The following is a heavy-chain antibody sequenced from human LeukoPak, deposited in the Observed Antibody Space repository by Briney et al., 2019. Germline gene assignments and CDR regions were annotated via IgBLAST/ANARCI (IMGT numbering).Heavy chain of an antibody. Sequence: GGSLRLSCAASGFTFSSYSMNWVRQAPGKGLEWVSSISSSSSYIYYADSVKGRFTISRDNAKNSLCLQMNSLRAEDTAVYYCAGRTPYGMDVWGQGTTVTVSS. CDR2: ISSSSSYI. V-gene: IGHV3-21*01. J-gene: IGHJ6*02. CDR3: AGRTPYGMDV. D-gene: IGHD2-2*01. CDR1: GFTFSSYS.